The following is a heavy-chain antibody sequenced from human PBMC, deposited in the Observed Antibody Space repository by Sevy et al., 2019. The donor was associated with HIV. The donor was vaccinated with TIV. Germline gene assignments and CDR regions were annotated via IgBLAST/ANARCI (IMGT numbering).Heavy chain of an antibody. Sequence: GGSLRLSCAISGFTVNDKYIIWVRQAPGKGLEWVSLMTSSGSYILYADSVKGRFTISRDNAKNSVFLQMNSLRVEDTAVYYCVRDGWNYWGQGTLVTVSS. D-gene: IGHD2-15*01. CDR3: VRDGWNY. CDR1: GFTVNDKY. V-gene: IGHV3-21*01. CDR2: MTSSGSYI. J-gene: IGHJ4*02.